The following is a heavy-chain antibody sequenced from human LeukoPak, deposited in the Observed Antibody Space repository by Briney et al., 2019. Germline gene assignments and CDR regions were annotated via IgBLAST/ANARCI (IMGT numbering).Heavy chain of an antibody. D-gene: IGHD3-10*01. J-gene: IGHJ4*02. CDR3: ARVRGSGSRDY. CDR2: IKQDGSEK. Sequence: PGGSLRLSCLVAGVPFSSYSMSWVRQAPGKGLEWVANIKQDGSEKYFVDSVKGRFTISRDNDKNSLYLQMNSLRDEDTAVYYCARVRGSGSRDYWGQGSLVTVSS. V-gene: IGHV3-7*03. CDR1: GVPFSSYS.